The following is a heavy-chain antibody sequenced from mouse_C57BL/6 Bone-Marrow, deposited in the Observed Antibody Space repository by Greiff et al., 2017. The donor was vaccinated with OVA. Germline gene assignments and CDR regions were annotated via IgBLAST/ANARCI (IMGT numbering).Heavy chain of an antibody. V-gene: IGHV2-6*01. J-gene: IGHJ3*01. Sequence: QVQLKESGPGLVAPSQRLSITCTVSGFSLTSYGVDWVRQSPGKGLEWLGVIWGVGSTNYNSALKSRLSISKDNSKSQVFLKMNSLQTDDTAMYYCATYLHYYGSSPAWFAYWGQGTLVTVSA. CDR1: GFSLTSYG. CDR2: IWGVGST. CDR3: ATYLHYYGSSPAWFAY. D-gene: IGHD1-1*01.